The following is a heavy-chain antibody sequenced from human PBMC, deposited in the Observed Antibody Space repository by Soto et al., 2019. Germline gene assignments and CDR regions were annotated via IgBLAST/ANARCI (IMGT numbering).Heavy chain of an antibody. CDR3: ASPAEYSGSYYG. CDR1: GFTFSSYS. J-gene: IGHJ4*02. Sequence: GGSLRLSCAASGFTFSSYSMNWVRQAPGKGLEWVSSISSSSSYIYYADSAKGRFTISRDNAKNSLYLQMNSLRAEDTAVYYCASPAEYSGSYYGWGQGTLVTVSS. V-gene: IGHV3-21*01. CDR2: ISSSSSYI. D-gene: IGHD1-26*01.